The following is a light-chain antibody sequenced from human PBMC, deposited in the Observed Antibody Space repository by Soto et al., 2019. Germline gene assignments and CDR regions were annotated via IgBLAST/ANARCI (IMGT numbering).Light chain of an antibody. J-gene: IGKJ1*01. V-gene: IGKV1-8*01. CDR1: QGISSY. Sequence: AIRMTQSPSSFSASTGDRVTITCRASQGISSYLAWYQQKPGKAPKLLIYKTSSLESGVPSRFSGSGSGTEFTLTISSLQPDDFATYYCQHWTDYSWTFGQGTKVEVK. CDR2: KTS. CDR3: QHWTDYSWT.